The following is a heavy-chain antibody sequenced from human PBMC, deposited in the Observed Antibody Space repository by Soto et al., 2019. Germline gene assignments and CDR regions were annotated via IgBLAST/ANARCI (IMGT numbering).Heavy chain of an antibody. J-gene: IGHJ4*02. CDR2: INESGST. CDR3: ARGSGIVALPGELEDVKYDY. CDR1: GQSFSGHS. Sequence: QVQLQQWGAGLVKPSETLSLSCAVYGQSFSGHSWAWIRQPPGKGLEWIGEINESGSTYYNPSLKSRVTISTDTSKNQFSLKRSSVSAADTAAYFCARGSGIVALPGELEDVKYDYWGQGTLVNVSS. V-gene: IGHV4-34*01. D-gene: IGHD1-1*01.